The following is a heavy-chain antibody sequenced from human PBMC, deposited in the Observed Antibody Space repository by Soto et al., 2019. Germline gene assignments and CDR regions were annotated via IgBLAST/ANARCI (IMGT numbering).Heavy chain of an antibody. CDR2: INPNSGGT. Sequence: ASVKVSCKASGYTFTGYYMHWVRQAPGQGLEWMGWINPNSGGTNYAQKFQGRVTMTRDTSISTAYMELSRLRSDDTAVYYCARVTSSQWLAIYHFDYWGQGTLVTVSS. V-gene: IGHV1-2*02. CDR1: GYTFTGYY. J-gene: IGHJ4*02. D-gene: IGHD6-19*01. CDR3: ARVTSSQWLAIYHFDY.